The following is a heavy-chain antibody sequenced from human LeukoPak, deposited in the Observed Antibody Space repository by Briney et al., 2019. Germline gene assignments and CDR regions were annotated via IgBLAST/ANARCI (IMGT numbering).Heavy chain of an antibody. CDR2: ISAYNGNT. J-gene: IGHJ4*02. CDR1: GYTSTSYG. V-gene: IGHV1-18*01. D-gene: IGHD3-9*01. CDR3: ATRYDILTGYFY. Sequence: EASVKVSCKASGYTSTSYGISWVRQAPGQGLEWMGWISAYNGNTNYAQKLQGRVTMTTGTSTSTAYMELRSLRSDDTAVYYCATRYDILTGYFYWGQGTLVTVSS.